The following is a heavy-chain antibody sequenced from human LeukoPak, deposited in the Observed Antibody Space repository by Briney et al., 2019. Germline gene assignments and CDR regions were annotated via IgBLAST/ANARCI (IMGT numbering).Heavy chain of an antibody. CDR3: AREGRDGYNPWDYYYYYMDV. D-gene: IGHD5-24*01. Sequence: GGSLRLSCAASGFTFSSYSMNWVRQAPGKGLEWVSYISSSSSTIYYADSVKGRFTISRDNAKNSLYLQMNSLRAEDTAVYYCAREGRDGYNPWDYYYYYMDVWGQGTTVTVSS. V-gene: IGHV3-48*04. J-gene: IGHJ6*03. CDR2: ISSSSSTI. CDR1: GFTFSSYS.